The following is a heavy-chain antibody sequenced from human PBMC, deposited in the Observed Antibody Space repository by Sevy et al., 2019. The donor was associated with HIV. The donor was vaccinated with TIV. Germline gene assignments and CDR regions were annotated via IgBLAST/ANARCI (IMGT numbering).Heavy chain of an antibody. CDR2: IEGESDGTT. J-gene: IGHJ4*02. D-gene: IGHD2-2*01. Sequence: GGSLRLSCAGAGFSFTRAWLAWVRQAPGKGLEWVGRIEGESDGTTAYAAPVQGRFNISRDDLKNMVFLEMSSLKAEDTAVYYCTTEMWDYARSTHEHYFDHWGQGTLVTVSS. CDR1: GFSFTRAW. CDR3: TTEMWDYARSTHEHYFDH. V-gene: IGHV3-15*04.